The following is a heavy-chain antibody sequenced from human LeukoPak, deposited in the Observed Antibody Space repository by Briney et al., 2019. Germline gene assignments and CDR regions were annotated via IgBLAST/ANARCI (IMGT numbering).Heavy chain of an antibody. D-gene: IGHD3-16*01. V-gene: IGHV3-21*01. CDR2: ISSSSSYI. CDR3: AGELVYTVPWGMDV. J-gene: IGHJ6*02. CDR1: GFTFSSYS. Sequence: GGSLRLSCAASGFTFSSYSMNWVRQAPGKGLEWVSSISSSSSYIYYADSVKGRFTISRDNAKNSLYLQMNSLRAEDTAVYYCAGELVYTVPWGMDVWGQGTTVTVSS.